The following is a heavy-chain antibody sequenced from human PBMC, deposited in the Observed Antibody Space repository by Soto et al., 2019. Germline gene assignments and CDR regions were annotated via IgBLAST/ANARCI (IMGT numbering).Heavy chain of an antibody. Sequence: GSLRLSCAVSGFSFSSAWMTWIRQAPGKGLERVAIMNEDGSERYYVDSVKGRFTISRDNAKNALFLQMNSLRVEDTAVYFCARDRAYSRFDYWGQGSLVTVSS. D-gene: IGHD4-4*01. CDR3: ARDRAYSRFDY. CDR1: GFSFSSAW. CDR2: MNEDGSER. J-gene: IGHJ4*02. V-gene: IGHV3-7*03.